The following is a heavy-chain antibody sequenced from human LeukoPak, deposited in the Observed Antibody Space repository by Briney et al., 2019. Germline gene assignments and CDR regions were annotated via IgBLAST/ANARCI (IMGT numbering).Heavy chain of an antibody. J-gene: IGHJ4*02. CDR3: ARGITIFGVVTLDY. D-gene: IGHD3-3*01. Sequence: GASVKVSCKASGYTFTNYDINWVRQATGRGLEWMGWMNPNSGNTGYAQKFQGRVTMTRNTSISTAYMELSSLRSEDAAVYYCARGITIFGVVTLDYWGQGTLVTVSS. V-gene: IGHV1-8*01. CDR2: MNPNSGNT. CDR1: GYTFTNYD.